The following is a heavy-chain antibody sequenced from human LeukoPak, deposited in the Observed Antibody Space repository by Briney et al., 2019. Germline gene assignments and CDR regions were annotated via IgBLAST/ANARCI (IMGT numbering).Heavy chain of an antibody. CDR2: IIPIFGTA. Sequence: SVKVSCKASGYTFTSYGISWVRQAPGQGLEWMGGIIPIFGTANYAQKFQGRVTITADESTSTAYMELSSLRSEDTAVYYCARVDDSYGYVYWGQGTLVTVSS. D-gene: IGHD5-18*01. CDR1: GYTFTSYG. J-gene: IGHJ4*02. CDR3: ARVDDSYGYVY. V-gene: IGHV1-69*13.